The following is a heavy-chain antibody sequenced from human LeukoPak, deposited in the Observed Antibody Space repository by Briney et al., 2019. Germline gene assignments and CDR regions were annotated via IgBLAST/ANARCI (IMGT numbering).Heavy chain of an antibody. D-gene: IGHD3-3*01. CDR3: ATMGYYDFWSGYY. V-gene: IGHV4-34*01. CDR1: GGSFSGYY. J-gene: IGHJ4*02. Sequence: SETLSLTCAVYGGSFSGYYWSWIRQPPGKGLEWIGEINHSGSTNYNPSLKGRVTISVDTSKNQFSLKLSSVTAADTAVYYCATMGYYDFWSGYYWGQGTLVTVSS. CDR2: INHSGST.